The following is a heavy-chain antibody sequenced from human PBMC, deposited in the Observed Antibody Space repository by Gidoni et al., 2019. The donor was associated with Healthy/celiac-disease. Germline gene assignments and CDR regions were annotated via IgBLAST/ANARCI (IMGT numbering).Heavy chain of an antibody. CDR3: ARARGYSYGRTKYYYDSSGYYYVSWFDP. V-gene: IGHV4-39*01. CDR1: GGSISSSSYY. D-gene: IGHD3-22*01. Sequence: QLQLQESGPGLVKPSETLSLTCTVSGGSISSSSYYWGWLRQPPGKGLEWIGSIYYSGSTYYNPSLKRRVTIAVDTSKNQFSLKLSSGTAADTAVYYCARARGYSYGRTKYYYDSSGYYYVSWFDPWGQGTLVTVSS. CDR2: IYYSGST. J-gene: IGHJ5*02.